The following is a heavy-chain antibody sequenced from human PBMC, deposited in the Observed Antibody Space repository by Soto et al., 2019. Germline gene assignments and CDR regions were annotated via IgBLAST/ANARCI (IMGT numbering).Heavy chain of an antibody. D-gene: IGHD5-18*01. CDR3: ARESVQLWSPFDY. CDR2: ISSSSSYI. V-gene: IGHV3-21*01. J-gene: IGHJ4*01. Sequence: VGSLRLSCAASGFTFSSYSMNWVRQAPGKGLEWVSSISSSSSYIYYADSVRGRFTISRDNAKNSLYLQMNSLRAEDTAVYYCARESVQLWSPFDYCGHRTLVTVSS. CDR1: GFTFSSYS.